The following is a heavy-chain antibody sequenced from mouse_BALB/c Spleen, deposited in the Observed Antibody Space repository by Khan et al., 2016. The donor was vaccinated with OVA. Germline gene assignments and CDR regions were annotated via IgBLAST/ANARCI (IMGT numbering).Heavy chain of an antibody. CDR1: GFSLTDHG. CDR3: AKQIWSPYYGIDY. J-gene: IGHJ4*01. CDR2: IWGGGST. Sequence: QVQLKESGPGLVAPSQSLSITCTVSGFSLTDHGVSWIRQPPGKGLEWLGVIWGGGSTYYNSVLKSRLNISKDNSKTQVFLKMNSLQTDDTAMYYCAKQIWSPYYGIDYWGQGTSVTVSS. D-gene: IGHD1-1*02. V-gene: IGHV2-6-5*01.